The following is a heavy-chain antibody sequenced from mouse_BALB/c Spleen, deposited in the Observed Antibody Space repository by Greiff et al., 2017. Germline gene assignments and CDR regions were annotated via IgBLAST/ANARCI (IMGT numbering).Heavy chain of an antibody. CDR3: TRVLTGTDYFDY. Sequence: EVQLVESGGGLVKPGGSLKLSCAASGFTFSSYTMSWVRQTPEKRLEWVATISSGGSYTYYPDSVKGRFTISRDNAKNTLYLQMSSLKSEDTAMYYCTRVLTGTDYFDYWGQGTTLTVSS. J-gene: IGHJ2*01. D-gene: IGHD4-1*01. CDR1: GFTFSSYT. V-gene: IGHV5-6-4*01. CDR2: ISSGGSYT.